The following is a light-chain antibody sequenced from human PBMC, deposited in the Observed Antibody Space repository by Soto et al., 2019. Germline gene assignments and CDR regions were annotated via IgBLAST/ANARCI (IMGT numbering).Light chain of an antibody. CDR2: DAS. Sequence: DIVLTQSPGTLSLSPGEGATLSCRASQSVTSSYLAWYQQKPGQAPRLLIYDASSRANGIPDRFSGSGSGTDFTITISRLEPEDFAVYYCQQYGSSVFTFGPGTKV. V-gene: IGKV3-20*01. CDR3: QQYGSSVFT. CDR1: QSVTSSY. J-gene: IGKJ3*01.